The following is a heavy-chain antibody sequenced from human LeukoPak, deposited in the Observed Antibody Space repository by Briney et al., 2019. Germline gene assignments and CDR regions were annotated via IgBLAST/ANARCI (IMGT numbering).Heavy chain of an antibody. Sequence: KGLEWIGYIYYSGSTNYNPALKSRVTISVDTSKNQFSLKLRSVTAADTAVYYCARGLPATASYWGQGTLVTVSS. V-gene: IGHV4-59*01. CDR2: IYYSGST. J-gene: IGHJ4*02. D-gene: IGHD2-21*02. CDR3: ARGLPATASY.